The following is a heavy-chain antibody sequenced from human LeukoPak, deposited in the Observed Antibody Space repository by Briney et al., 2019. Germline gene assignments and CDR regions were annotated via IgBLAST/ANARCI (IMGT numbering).Heavy chain of an antibody. CDR2: MNPNSGNT. J-gene: IGHJ5*02. CDR3: ARGHYLHYYGSGRRFDP. CDR1: GYTFTSYD. V-gene: IGHV1-8*01. D-gene: IGHD3-10*01. Sequence: ASVKVSCKASGYTFTSYDINWVRQATGQGLEWLGWMNPNSGNTGYAQKFQGRVTMTRNTSISTAYMELSSLRSEDTAVYYCARGHYLHYYGSGRRFDPWGQGTLVTFSS.